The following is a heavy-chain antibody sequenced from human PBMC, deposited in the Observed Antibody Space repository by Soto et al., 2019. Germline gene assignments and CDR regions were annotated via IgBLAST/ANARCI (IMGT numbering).Heavy chain of an antibody. V-gene: IGHV1-69*06. Sequence: QVQLVQSGAEVKKPGSSVKVSCKASGGTFSSYAISWVRQAPGQGLEWMGGIIPIFGTANYAQKLQGRVTMTTDTSTSTAYMELRSLRSDDTAVYYCARVGRVGAKFDYWGQGTLVTVSS. CDR1: GGTFSSYA. CDR3: ARVGRVGAKFDY. J-gene: IGHJ4*02. D-gene: IGHD1-26*01. CDR2: IIPIFGTA.